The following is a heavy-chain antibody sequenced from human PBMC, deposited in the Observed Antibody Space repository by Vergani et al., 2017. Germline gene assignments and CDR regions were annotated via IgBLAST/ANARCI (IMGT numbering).Heavy chain of an antibody. CDR2: MNPNSGNT. J-gene: IGHJ4*02. V-gene: IGHV1-8*01. CDR3: ARGRRGCSSTSCYKYYFDY. Sequence: QVQLVQSGAEVKKPGASLKVSCKASGYTFTSYAINWVRQATGQGLEWMGWMNPNSGNTGYAQKFQGRVTMTRNTSISTAYMELSSLRSEDTAVYYGARGRRGCSSTSCYKYYFDYWGQGTLVTVSS. CDR1: GYTFTSYA. D-gene: IGHD2-2*01.